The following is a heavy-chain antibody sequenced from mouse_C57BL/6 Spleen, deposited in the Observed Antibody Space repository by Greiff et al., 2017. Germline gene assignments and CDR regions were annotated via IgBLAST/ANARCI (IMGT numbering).Heavy chain of an antibody. Sequence: VQLQQPGAELVKPGASVKLSCKASGYTFTSYWMHWVKQRPGQGLEWIGMIHPNSGSTNYNEKFKSKATLTVDKSSSTAYMQLSSLTSEDSAVYYCAETAQATWFAYWGQGTLVTVSA. D-gene: IGHD3-2*02. CDR1: GYTFTSYW. CDR2: IHPNSGST. J-gene: IGHJ3*01. V-gene: IGHV1-64*01. CDR3: AETAQATWFAY.